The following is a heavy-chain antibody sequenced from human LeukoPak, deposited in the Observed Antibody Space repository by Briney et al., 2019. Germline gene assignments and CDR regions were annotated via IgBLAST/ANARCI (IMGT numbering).Heavy chain of an antibody. CDR1: KFTFTNYW. CDR2: IKQDGSEK. CDR3: ARAYFDY. J-gene: IGHJ4*02. V-gene: IGHV3-7*01. Sequence: GGSLRFSCAASKFTFTNYWMSWVRQAPGKGLEWVANIKQDGSEKYYVDSVKGRFTISRDNAKNSLYLQMNSLRAEDTAVYYCARAYFDYWGQGTLVTVSS.